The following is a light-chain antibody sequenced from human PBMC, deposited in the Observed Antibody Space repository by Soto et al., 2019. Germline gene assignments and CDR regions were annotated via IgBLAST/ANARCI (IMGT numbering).Light chain of an antibody. CDR2: GAS. Sequence: EIVMTQSPATLSVSPGERATLSCRASQSVSSNFAWYQQKPGQAPRLLIFGASTRATGIPARFSGSGSGTEFTLTISTLQSEEFAVYYCQQYNNRPPFTFGPGTKVDIK. V-gene: IGKV3-15*01. J-gene: IGKJ3*01. CDR3: QQYNNRPPFT. CDR1: QSVSSN.